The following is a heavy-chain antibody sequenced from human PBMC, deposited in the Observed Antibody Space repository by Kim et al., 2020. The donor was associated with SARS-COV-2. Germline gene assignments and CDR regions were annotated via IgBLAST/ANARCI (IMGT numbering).Heavy chain of an antibody. Sequence: SVKVSCKASGGTFSSYAISWVRQAPCPWLAWMGGIIPLFGTANYAQKFQGRVTITADESTSTAYMELSSLRSEDTAVYYCARDNDQDCSGGSCYEFDPWGQGTLLTVSS. V-gene: IGHV1-69*13. D-gene: IGHD2-15*01. CDR2: IIPLFGTA. CDR1: GGTFSSYA. J-gene: IGHJ5*02. CDR3: ARDNDQDCSGGSCYEFDP.